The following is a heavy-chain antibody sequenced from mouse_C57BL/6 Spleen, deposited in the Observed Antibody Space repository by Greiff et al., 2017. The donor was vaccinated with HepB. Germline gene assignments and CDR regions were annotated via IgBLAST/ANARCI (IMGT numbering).Heavy chain of an antibody. Sequence: EVQLQQSGAELVRPGASVKLSCTASGFNIKDDYMHWVKQRPEQGLEWIGWIDPENGDTEYASKFQGKATITADTSSTTTYLQLSSLTSEDTAVYDCTTSNYVAVFDYWGQGTLVTVSS. CDR3: TTSNYVAVFDY. J-gene: IGHJ3*01. CDR1: GFNIKDDY. CDR2: IDPENGDT. V-gene: IGHV14-4*01. D-gene: IGHD2-5*01.